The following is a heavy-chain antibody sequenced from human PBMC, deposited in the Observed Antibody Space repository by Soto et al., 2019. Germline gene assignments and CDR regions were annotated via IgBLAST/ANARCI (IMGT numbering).Heavy chain of an antibody. Sequence: SETLSLTCTVSGGSISSYYWSWIRQPPGKGLEWIGYIYYSGSTNSNPSLKSRVTISVDTSKNQFSLKLSSVTAADTAVYYCARVGGSSSLYFSDWFDPWGQGTLVTVSS. V-gene: IGHV4-59*01. J-gene: IGHJ5*02. D-gene: IGHD6-13*01. CDR1: GGSISSYY. CDR3: ARVGGSSSLYFSDWFDP. CDR2: IYYSGST.